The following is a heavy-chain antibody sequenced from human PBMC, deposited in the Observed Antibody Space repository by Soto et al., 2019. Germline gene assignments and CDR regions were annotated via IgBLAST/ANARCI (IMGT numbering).Heavy chain of an antibody. V-gene: IGHV3-64D*06. J-gene: IGHJ5*02. Sequence: PGGSLRLSCSASGFTFSSYAMHWVRQAPGKGLKYVSAISRNGGSTYYAESVKGRFTISRDNSKNTLYLQMSSLRAEDTAVYFCVKEGYYYDSSGYYYGWFDPWGQGTLVTVSS. CDR2: ISRNGGST. CDR3: VKEGYYYDSSGYYYGWFDP. CDR1: GFTFSSYA. D-gene: IGHD3-22*01.